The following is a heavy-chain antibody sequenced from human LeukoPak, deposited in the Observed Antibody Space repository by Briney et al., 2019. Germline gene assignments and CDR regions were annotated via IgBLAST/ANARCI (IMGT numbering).Heavy chain of an antibody. CDR3: GRVKYNWNHAYYYYYMDV. CDR1: GGSISSYY. D-gene: IGHD1-20*01. Sequence: SETLSLTCTVSGGSISSYYWSWIRQPPGKGLEWIGYIYYSGSTNYNPSLKSRVTISVDTSKNQFSLKLSSVTAADTAVYYCGRVKYNWNHAYYYYYMDVWGKGTTVTVSS. V-gene: IGHV4-59*01. CDR2: IYYSGST. J-gene: IGHJ6*03.